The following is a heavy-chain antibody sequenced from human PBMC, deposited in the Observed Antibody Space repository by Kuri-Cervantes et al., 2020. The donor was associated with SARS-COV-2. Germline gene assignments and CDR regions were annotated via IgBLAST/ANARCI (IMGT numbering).Heavy chain of an antibody. CDR3: ARRITMVRVVWVYFDY. J-gene: IGHJ4*02. D-gene: IGHD3-10*01. CDR2: IYSGGST. V-gene: IGHV3-53*01. CDR1: GFTVSSNY. Sequence: GESLEISCAASGFTVSSNYMSWVRQAPGKGLEWVSVIYSGGSTYYADSVKGRLTISRDNSKNTLYLQMNSLRAEDTAVYYCARRITMVRVVWVYFDYWGQGTLVTVSS.